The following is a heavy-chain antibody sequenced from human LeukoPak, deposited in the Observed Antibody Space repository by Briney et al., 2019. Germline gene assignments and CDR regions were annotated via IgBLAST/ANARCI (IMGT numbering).Heavy chain of an antibody. J-gene: IGHJ6*03. CDR3: TRVEETATTAAIIRKYSYYYYYMDV. D-gene: IGHD4-11*01. CDR1: GFTISNYW. CDR2: IKQDGSEK. Sequence: PGGSLRLSCAASGFTISNYWMSWVRQAPGKGLEWVANIKQDGSEKHYVDSVKGRFTISRDNAKNSLYLQMSSLRAEDTAVYYCTRVEETATTAAIIRKYSYYYYYMDVWGKGNTVTVSS. V-gene: IGHV3-7*01.